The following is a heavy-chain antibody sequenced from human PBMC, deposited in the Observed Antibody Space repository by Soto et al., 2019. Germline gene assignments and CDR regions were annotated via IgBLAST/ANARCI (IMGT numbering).Heavy chain of an antibody. V-gene: IGHV1-18*01. J-gene: IGHJ4*02. D-gene: IGHD1-1*01. Sequence: QVHLVQSGAEVKKPGASVKVSCKCSGYTFTSYGITWVRQAPGQGLEWMGWISAHNGNTDYAQKLXGXVXXTRDTSTSTAYMELRSLRSDDTAVYYGARGRYGDYWGQGALVTVSS. CDR2: ISAHNGNT. CDR1: GYTFTSYG. CDR3: ARGRYGDY.